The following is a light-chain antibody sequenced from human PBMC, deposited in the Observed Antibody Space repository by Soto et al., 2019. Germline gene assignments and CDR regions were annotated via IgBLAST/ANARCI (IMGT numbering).Light chain of an antibody. CDR3: QQYNNWPRT. CDR2: GAS. Sequence: EIVVTQSPATLSVSPGERTTLSCRASQSISRYLAWYQQKPGQAPRLLIYGASTRATGIPARFSGSGSGTEFTLTISSLQSEDFAVYYCQQYNNWPRTFGQGTKVDI. J-gene: IGKJ1*01. CDR1: QSISRY. V-gene: IGKV3-15*01.